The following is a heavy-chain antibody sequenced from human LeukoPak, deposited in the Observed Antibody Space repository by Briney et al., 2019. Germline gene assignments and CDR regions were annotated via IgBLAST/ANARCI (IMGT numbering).Heavy chain of an antibody. CDR2: IYYSGST. Sequence: SQTLSLTCTVSGGSISSGGYYWSWVRQHPGRGLEWIGYIYYSGSTYYNPSLKSRVTISVDTSKNQFSLKLSSVTAADTAVYDCAREMTTVIDYWGQGTLVTVSS. CDR3: AREMTTVIDY. CDR1: GGSISSGGYY. V-gene: IGHV4-31*03. D-gene: IGHD4-17*01. J-gene: IGHJ4*02.